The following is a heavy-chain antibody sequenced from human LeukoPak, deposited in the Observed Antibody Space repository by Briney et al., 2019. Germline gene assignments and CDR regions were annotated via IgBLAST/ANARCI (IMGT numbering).Heavy chain of an antibody. Sequence: SETLSLTCTVSGGSISSSSYYWGWIRQPPGKGLEWIGSIYYSGSTYYNPSLKSRVTISVDTSKNQFSLKLSSVTAADTAVYYCARGGRPNYGSGSDAFDIWGQGTMVTVSS. CDR3: ARGGRPNYGSGSDAFDI. J-gene: IGHJ3*02. V-gene: IGHV4-39*07. D-gene: IGHD3-10*01. CDR1: GGSISSSSYY. CDR2: IYYSGST.